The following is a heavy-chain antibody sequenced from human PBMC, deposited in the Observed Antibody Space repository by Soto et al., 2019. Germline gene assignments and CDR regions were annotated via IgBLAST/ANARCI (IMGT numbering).Heavy chain of an antibody. V-gene: IGHV3-74*01. J-gene: IGHJ4*02. CDR2: INSDGSST. CDR3: ASSGDGYDQPPFDY. Sequence: EVQLVESGGGLVQPGGSLRLSCAASGFTFSSYWMHWVRQAPGKGLVWVSRINSDGSSTSYADSVKGRFTISRDNAKNTLYLQMNSLRAEDTAVYYCASSGDGYDQPPFDYWGQGTLVTVSA. D-gene: IGHD5-12*01. CDR1: GFTFSSYW.